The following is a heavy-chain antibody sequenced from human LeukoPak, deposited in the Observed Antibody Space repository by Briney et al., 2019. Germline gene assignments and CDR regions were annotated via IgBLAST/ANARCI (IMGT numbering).Heavy chain of an antibody. V-gene: IGHV3-74*01. CDR1: GFTLSDYW. CDR2: IISDESGT. D-gene: IGHD3-9*01. CDR3: ARDLYDILTGSPLDH. J-gene: IGHJ4*02. Sequence: GGSLRLSCAASGFTLSDYWMHWVRQAPGKGLVWVSRIISDESGTSYADSVKGRFTISRDNAKNTLYLHMNSLRAEDTAVYYCARDLYDILTGSPLDHWRQGTLVTVSS.